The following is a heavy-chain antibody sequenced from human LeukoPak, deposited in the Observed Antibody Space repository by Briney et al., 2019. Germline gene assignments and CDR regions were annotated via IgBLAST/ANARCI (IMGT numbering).Heavy chain of an antibody. D-gene: IGHD1-26*01. Sequence: GGSLRLSCAASGINFSGYWMHWVRQAPGKGLVWVSCIKSDGSFTSIADSAKGRFTISRDNAKNTVYLQMNSLRAEDTAVYYCVRDNRSYNFDYWGQGTLVTVSS. V-gene: IGHV3-74*01. CDR2: IKSDGSFT. J-gene: IGHJ4*02. CDR1: GINFSGYW. CDR3: VRDNRSYNFDY.